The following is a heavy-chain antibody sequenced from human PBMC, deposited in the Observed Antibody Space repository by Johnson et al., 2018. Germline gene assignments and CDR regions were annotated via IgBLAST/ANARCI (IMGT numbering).Heavy chain of an antibody. CDR1: GFTFSSYG. CDR3: AKIWEVAGRHYYYYMDV. J-gene: IGHJ6*03. V-gene: IGHV3-30*18. Sequence: QVQLVESGGGVVQPGRSLRLSCAASGFTFSSYGMHWVRQAPGKGLEWVAVISYDGSNKYYADSVKGRFTISRDNSKNTLYLQMNSRRAEDTAVYYCAKIWEVAGRHYYYYMDVWGKGTTVTVSS. CDR2: ISYDGSNK. D-gene: IGHD6-19*01.